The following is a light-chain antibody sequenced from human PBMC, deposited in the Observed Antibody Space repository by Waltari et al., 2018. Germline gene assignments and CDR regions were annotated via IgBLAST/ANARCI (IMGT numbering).Light chain of an antibody. Sequence: DIVMTQSPDSLAVSLGERATINCKSSQSVLYRSNNKNYLAWYQQKPGQPPKLLIYWASTRESGVPDRFSGSGSGTDFTLTISSLQAEDVAVYYCQEYYGTPPDTFGQGTKLEIK. V-gene: IGKV4-1*01. J-gene: IGKJ2*01. CDR2: WAS. CDR1: QSVLYRSNNKNY. CDR3: QEYYGTPPDT.